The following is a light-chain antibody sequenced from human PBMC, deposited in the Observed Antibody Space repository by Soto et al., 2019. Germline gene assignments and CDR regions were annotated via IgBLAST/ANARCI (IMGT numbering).Light chain of an antibody. CDR2: LGS. V-gene: IGKV2-28*01. CDR3: MQPLENFRT. CDR1: ARLLHKNGYNY. Sequence: IVMTQSPRSLSVTPGEAASISCMSSARLLHKNGYNYVDWYMQKPGQSPQLLIYLGSNRASGVPDRFSGSGSDTYFTLEISRVEADDVGVYYCMQPLENFRTFGQGTKVDIK. J-gene: IGKJ1*01.